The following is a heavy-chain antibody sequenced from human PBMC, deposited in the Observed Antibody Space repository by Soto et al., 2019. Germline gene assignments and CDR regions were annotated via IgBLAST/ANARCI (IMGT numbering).Heavy chain of an antibody. J-gene: IGHJ4*02. V-gene: IGHV4-34*01. CDR2: INPSGSI. CDR1: GGSFSGYH. Sequence: VQLQQWGAGLLKPSETLSLTCAVYGGSFSGYHWSWFRQPPGKGLEWIGEINPSGSINYNPSLKSRVTISVDTSKNQCSRNLSSVTAAYTAVYYCATFVGATTVTRGSPRDYWGQGTLVTGSS. D-gene: IGHD4-4*01. CDR3: ATFVGATTVTRGSPRDY.